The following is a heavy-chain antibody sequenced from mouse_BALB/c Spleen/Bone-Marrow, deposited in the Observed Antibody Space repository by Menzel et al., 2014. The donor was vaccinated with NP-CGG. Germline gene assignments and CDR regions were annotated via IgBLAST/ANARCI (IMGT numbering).Heavy chain of an antibody. Sequence: EVKLVESGGVFVKPGGSLKLSCAASGFTFSSYGMSWVRQTPDKRLGWVATFNNGGTYTYYPDSVKGRFTISRDNAKNTLYLQMSSLKSEDTAMYYCALNWDSAYWGQGTLVTVSA. CDR1: GFTFSSYG. D-gene: IGHD4-1*02. J-gene: IGHJ3*01. CDR2: FNNGGTYT. V-gene: IGHV5-6*01. CDR3: ALNWDSAY.